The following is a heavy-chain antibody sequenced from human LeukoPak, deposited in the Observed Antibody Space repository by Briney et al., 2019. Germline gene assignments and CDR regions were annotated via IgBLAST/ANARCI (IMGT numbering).Heavy chain of an antibody. CDR2: IRSKDSGGTT. CDR3: TRYYDYWSIFDY. J-gene: IGHJ4*02. V-gene: IGHV3-49*04. CDR1: GFTFGDYA. Sequence: PGRSLRLSCIVSGFTFGDYAMSWVRQAPGKGLEWLGFIRSKDSGGTTEYAASVKGRFTISRDDSKSIAYLQMNSLKTEDTAVYYCTRYYDYWSIFDYWGQGTLVTVSS. D-gene: IGHD3-3*01.